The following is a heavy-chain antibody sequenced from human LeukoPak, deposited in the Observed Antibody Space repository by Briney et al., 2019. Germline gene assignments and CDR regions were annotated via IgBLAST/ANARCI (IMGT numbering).Heavy chain of an antibody. V-gene: IGHV1-2*02. CDR2: INPNSGGT. CDR1: GYTFTGYY. J-gene: IGHJ4*02. CDR3: ARVGTIVAAGTCDY. D-gene: IGHD6-13*01. Sequence: ASEKVSCKASGYTFTGYYMHWVRQAPGQGLEWMGWINPNSGGTNYAQKFQGRVTMTRDTSISTAYMELSSLRAEDTAVYYCARVGTIVAAGTCDYWGQGTLVTVSS.